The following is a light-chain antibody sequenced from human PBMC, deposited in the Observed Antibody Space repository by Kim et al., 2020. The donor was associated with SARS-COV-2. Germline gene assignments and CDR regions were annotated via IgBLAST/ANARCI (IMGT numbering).Light chain of an antibody. CDR2: AAS. V-gene: IGKV1-8*01. CDR3: QHYYSYPWT. J-gene: IGKJ1*01. Sequence: AIRMTQSPSSLSASTGARVTITCRASQGISSYLAWYQQKPGKAPKLLIYAASTLQSGVPSRFSGSGSVTDFTLTISCLQSEDFATYYCQHYYSYPWTFGQGTKVDIK. CDR1: QGISSY.